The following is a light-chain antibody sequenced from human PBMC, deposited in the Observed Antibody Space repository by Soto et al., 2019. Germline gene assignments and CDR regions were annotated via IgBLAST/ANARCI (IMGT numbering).Light chain of an antibody. Sequence: QSVLTQPRSVSGSPGQSVTISCTGTSSDVGGYNHVSWYQQHPGKAPKLMIYDVSKRPSGVPDRFSGSKSGNTASLTISGLQAEDEADYYCCSYAGSYTALFGGGTKVTVL. J-gene: IGLJ2*01. V-gene: IGLV2-11*01. CDR2: DVS. CDR1: SSDVGGYNH. CDR3: CSYAGSYTAL.